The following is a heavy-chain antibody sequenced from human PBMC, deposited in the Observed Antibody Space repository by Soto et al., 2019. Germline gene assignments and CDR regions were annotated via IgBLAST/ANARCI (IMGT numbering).Heavy chain of an antibody. CDR3: ARGPPVHSSLWYFDS. CDR1: GFTFDDYG. CDR2: INWNGGSK. D-gene: IGHD6-19*01. Sequence: GGSLRLSCAASGFTFDDYGMSWVRQAPGKGLEWVSGINWNGGSKNYVDSVKGRFTISRDNAEDSLYLQMNSLRAEDTALYFCARGPPVHSSLWYFDSWGQGILVTVSS. J-gene: IGHJ4*02. V-gene: IGHV3-20*04.